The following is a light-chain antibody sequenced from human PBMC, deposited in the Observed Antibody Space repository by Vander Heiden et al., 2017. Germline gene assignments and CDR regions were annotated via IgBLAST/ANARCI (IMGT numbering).Light chain of an antibody. V-gene: IGKV3-20*01. J-gene: IGKJ2*01. CDR2: GAS. CDR3: QQHATSRYT. CDR1: QSVISNY. Sequence: EIAFTQSPGTLSLSPGESATPSCRGSQSVISNYLVWYQQKPGKAPRLLIYGASSRATGIPDRFSGSGSGTDFTLTISRLEPEDFGVYYCQQHATSRYTFGQGTKLEIK.